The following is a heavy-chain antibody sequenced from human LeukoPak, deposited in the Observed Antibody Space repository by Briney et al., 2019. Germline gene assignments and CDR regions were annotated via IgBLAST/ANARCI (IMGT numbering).Heavy chain of an antibody. CDR3: ARVLASDSDYYYYGMDV. Sequence: SDTLSLTCTVSGGSISRFYWSWIRQPPGKGQNWNGYIYHSGTTYYSPSLKSRVTISVDTSKNQFSLRLSSVTAADTAEYYCARVLASDSDYYYYGMDVWGQGTTVTVSS. CDR2: IYHSGTT. D-gene: IGHD2-15*01. J-gene: IGHJ6*02. CDR1: GGSISRFY. V-gene: IGHV4-59*07.